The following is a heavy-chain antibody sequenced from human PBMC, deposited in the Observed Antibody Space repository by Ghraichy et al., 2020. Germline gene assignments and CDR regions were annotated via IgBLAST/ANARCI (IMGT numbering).Heavy chain of an antibody. J-gene: IGHJ4*02. V-gene: IGHV4-30-2*06. CDR1: GGSISSGGYS. D-gene: IGHD3-10*01. CDR3: ASSKRSGSGSYRDYFDY. Sequence: SETLSLTCAVSGGSISSGGYSWSWIRQSPGKGLEWIGYIYHSGSTYYNPSLKSRVTISVDRSKNQFSLKLSSVTAADTAVYYCASSKRSGSGSYRDYFDYWGQGTLVTVSS. CDR2: IYHSGST.